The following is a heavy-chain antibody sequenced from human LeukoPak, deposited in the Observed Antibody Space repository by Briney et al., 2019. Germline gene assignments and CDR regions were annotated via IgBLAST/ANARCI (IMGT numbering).Heavy chain of an antibody. V-gene: IGHV3-30*03. J-gene: IGHJ1*01. D-gene: IGHD3-9*01. CDR1: GFTFSSYG. Sequence: GGSLRLSCAASGFTFSSYGMHWVRQAPGKGLEWVAVISYDGSSKYYADSVKGRFTISRDNSKNTLYLQMHSLQVGDTAVYFCTTGDIYWKNFYHWGQGTLVTVSS. CDR2: ISYDGSSK. CDR3: TTGDIYWKNFYH.